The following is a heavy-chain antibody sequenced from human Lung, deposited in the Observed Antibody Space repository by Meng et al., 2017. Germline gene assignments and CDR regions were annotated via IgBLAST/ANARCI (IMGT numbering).Heavy chain of an antibody. CDR1: GGTISGSY. CDR3: ARERHSTIIRGVIDF. V-gene: IGHV4-34*01. D-gene: IGHD3-10*01. J-gene: IGHJ4*02. CDR2: INHGGST. Sequence: QPEQCAADLLGPSENLLHNCGVYGGTISGSYWSWIRQSPAKGLEWIGKINHGGSTNYNPSLESRVTISVDTPKNQFSLRLTSMTVADTAVYYCARERHSTIIRGVIDFWGQGALVTVSS.